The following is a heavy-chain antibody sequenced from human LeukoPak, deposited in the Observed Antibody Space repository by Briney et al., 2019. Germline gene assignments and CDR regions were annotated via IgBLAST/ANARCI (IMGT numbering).Heavy chain of an antibody. V-gene: IGHV1-3*03. J-gene: IGHJ4*02. CDR3: AREGTYTYGYGD. CDR1: GYTFTSYA. Sequence: ASVKVSCKASGYTFTSYAMHWVRQAPGQRLEWMGWINAGNGSTKYSQEFHGRATITRDTSASTAYMELSSLRSEDMAVYYCAREGTYTYGYGDWGKGTLVTVSS. CDR2: INAGNGST. D-gene: IGHD5-18*01.